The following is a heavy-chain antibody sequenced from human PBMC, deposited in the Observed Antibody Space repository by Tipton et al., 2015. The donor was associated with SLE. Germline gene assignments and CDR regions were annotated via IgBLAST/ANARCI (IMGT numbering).Heavy chain of an antibody. J-gene: IGHJ5*02. CDR2: INHSGST. V-gene: IGHV4-34*01. Sequence: TLSLTCAVYGGSFSGYYWSWIRQPPGKGLEWIGDINHSGSTNYNPSLKSRVTLSVDASKNQFSLRLTSVTAADTAVYYCARHGRIEMATVKGIFDPWGQGALVTVSS. CDR1: GGSFSGYY. D-gene: IGHD5-24*01. CDR3: ARHGRIEMATVKGIFDP.